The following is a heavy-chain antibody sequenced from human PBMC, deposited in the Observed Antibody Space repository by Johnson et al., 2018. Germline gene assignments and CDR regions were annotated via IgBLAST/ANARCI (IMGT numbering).Heavy chain of an antibody. V-gene: IGHV3-30-3*01. J-gene: IGHJ3*02. CDR3: ARTSSGYKDAFDI. D-gene: IGHD3-22*01. CDR1: GFTFSSYA. Sequence: QVQLVQSGGGVVQPGRSLRLSCAASGFTFSSYAMHWVRQAPGKGLEWVAVISYHGTTKYYADSVKGRFTISRDNSKNTLYLQMNSLRAEDTAVYYCARTSSGYKDAFDIGGQGTMVTVSS. CDR2: ISYHGTTK.